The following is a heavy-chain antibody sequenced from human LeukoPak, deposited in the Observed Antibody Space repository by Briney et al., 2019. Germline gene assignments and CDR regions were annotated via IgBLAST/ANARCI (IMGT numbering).Heavy chain of an antibody. CDR2: ISYDGSNK. Sequence: GGSLRLSCAASGFTFSSYAMHWVRQAPGKALEWVAVISYDGSNKYYADSVKGRFTISRDNSKNTLYLQMNSLRAEDTAVYYCGSPVVPAATRFDPWGQGTLVTVSS. V-gene: IGHV3-30-3*01. CDR1: GFTFSSYA. D-gene: IGHD2-2*01. CDR3: GSPVVPAATRFDP. J-gene: IGHJ5*02.